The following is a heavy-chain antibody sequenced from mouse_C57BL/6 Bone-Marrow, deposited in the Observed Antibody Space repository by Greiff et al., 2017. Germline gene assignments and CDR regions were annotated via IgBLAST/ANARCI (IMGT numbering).Heavy chain of an antibody. CDR1: GYTFTNYW. CDR3: ARSGHSTLYAMDY. J-gene: IGHJ4*01. Sequence: QVQLQQSGAELVRPGTSVKMSCKASGYTFTNYWIGWAKQRPGHGLEWIGDIYPGGGYTNYNAKFKGKATLTADKSSSTAYMQFSSLTSEDSAIYYCARSGHSTLYAMDYWGQGTSVTVSS. D-gene: IGHD2-5*01. V-gene: IGHV1-63*01. CDR2: IYPGGGYT.